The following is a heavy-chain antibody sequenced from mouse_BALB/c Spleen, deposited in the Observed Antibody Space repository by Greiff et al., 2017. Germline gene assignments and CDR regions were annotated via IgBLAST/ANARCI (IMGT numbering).Heavy chain of an antibody. CDR3: ARDYGSSYLNY. J-gene: IGHJ2*01. Sequence: EVKLQESGPGLVKPSQSLSLTCTVTGYSITSDYAWNWIRQFPGNKLEWMGYISYSGSTSYNPSLKSRISITRDTSKNQFFLQLNSVTTEDTATYYCARDYGSSYLNYWGQGTTLTVSS. CDR1: GYSITSDYA. D-gene: IGHD1-1*01. V-gene: IGHV3-2*02. CDR2: ISYSGST.